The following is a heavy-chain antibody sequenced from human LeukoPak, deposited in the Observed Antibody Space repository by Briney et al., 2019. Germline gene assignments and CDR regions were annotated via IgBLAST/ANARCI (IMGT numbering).Heavy chain of an antibody. D-gene: IGHD3-3*01. CDR1: GGSLSPYY. Sequence: PSDTLSLMCPVSGGSLSPYYWIWLRQPPGKGRAWLGDNYYTGNTNYNPSLESRVTISVDTPKNQFSLRMTSVTAADTAVYYCARGYGVVISNPYYYGMDVWGAGTTVTVSS. V-gene: IGHV4-59*07. J-gene: IGHJ6*01. CDR2: NYYTGNT. CDR3: ARGYGVVISNPYYYGMDV.